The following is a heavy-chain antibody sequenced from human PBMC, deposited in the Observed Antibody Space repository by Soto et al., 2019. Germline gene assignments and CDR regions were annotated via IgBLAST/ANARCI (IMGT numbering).Heavy chain of an antibody. J-gene: IGHJ4*02. D-gene: IGHD2-2*01. Sequence: EVQLVESGGGLVQPGGSLRLSCAASGFNFSSYWMHWVRQAPGKGLVWVSRINSDGSSTSYADSVKGRFTISRDNAKNTLYLQMNSLRAEDTAVYYCARGLEVVVVPHLDYWGQGTLVTVSS. CDR3: ARGLEVVVVPHLDY. CDR1: GFNFSSYW. CDR2: INSDGSST. V-gene: IGHV3-74*01.